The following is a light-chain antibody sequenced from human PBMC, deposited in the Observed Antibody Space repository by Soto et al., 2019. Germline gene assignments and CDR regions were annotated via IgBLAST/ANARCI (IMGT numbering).Light chain of an antibody. J-gene: IGLJ7*01. CDR3: AAWDDSLKGPAV. V-gene: IGLV1-44*01. Sequence: QSVLTQPPSASGTPGQRVTISCSGSSSNIGSNTVNWYQQLPGTAPKLLIYSNNQRPSGVPDRFSGSKSGTSASLAISGLQSEDEGDYYCAAWDDSLKGPAVFGGGTQLTVL. CDR2: SNN. CDR1: SSNIGSNT.